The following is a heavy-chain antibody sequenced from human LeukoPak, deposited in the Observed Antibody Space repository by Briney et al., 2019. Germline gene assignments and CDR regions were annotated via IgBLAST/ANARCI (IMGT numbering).Heavy chain of an antibody. Sequence: GASVKVSCKASGYTFTSYYMHWVRQAPGQGLEWMGIINPSGGSTSYAQKFQGRVTMTRDMSTSTVYMELSSLRSEDTAVYYCASNQWELLSFGAFDIWGQGTMVTVSS. V-gene: IGHV1-46*01. CDR3: ASNQWELLSFGAFDI. D-gene: IGHD1-26*01. J-gene: IGHJ3*02. CDR1: GYTFTSYY. CDR2: INPSGGST.